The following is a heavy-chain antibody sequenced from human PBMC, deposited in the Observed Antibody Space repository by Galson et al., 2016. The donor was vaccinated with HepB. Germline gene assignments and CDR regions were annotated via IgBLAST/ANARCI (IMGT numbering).Heavy chain of an antibody. V-gene: IGHV3-30*18. J-gene: IGHJ4*02. CDR2: DSLDGRRK. D-gene: IGHD2/OR15-2a*01. Sequence: SPRLSCAASGFTFSGYGMHWVRQAPGKGLEWVAADSLDGRRKFYADSVKGRFTISRDNSNNILFLQLSSLRVDDTAVYFCAKRHEYCPPVGCSVDYWGQGTLVSVSS. CDR3: AKRHEYCPPVGCSVDY. CDR1: GFTFSGYG.